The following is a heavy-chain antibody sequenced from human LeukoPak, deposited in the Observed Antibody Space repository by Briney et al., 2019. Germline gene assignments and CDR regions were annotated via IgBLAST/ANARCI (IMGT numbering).Heavy chain of an antibody. Sequence: SETLSLTCTVSDDSITIYYWSWIRQPPGKGLEWIGYIDHTGITNYNPSLKSRVTMSVDTSKNQFSLKLSSVTAADTAVYYCARDSSSWVGPNNWFDPWGQGTLVTVSS. V-gene: IGHV4-59*12. J-gene: IGHJ5*02. CDR1: DDSITIYY. CDR2: IDHTGIT. CDR3: ARDSSSWVGPNNWFDP. D-gene: IGHD6-13*01.